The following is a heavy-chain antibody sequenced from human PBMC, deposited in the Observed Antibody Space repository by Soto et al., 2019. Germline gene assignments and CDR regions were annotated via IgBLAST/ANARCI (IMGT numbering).Heavy chain of an antibody. CDR2: INYSGST. V-gene: IGHV4-59*01. D-gene: IGHD4-4*01. Sequence: SDTLSLTSTISGAPISRYNWNWIRQHPGKGLKRIGDINYSGSTNYNAPHKSRVTISVDTFKNQFSLKLSSVTAADTAVYYCAREIRPRDYSNLYFDYWGQGTLVTVS. CDR1: GAPISRYN. J-gene: IGHJ4*02. CDR3: AREIRPRDYSNLYFDY.